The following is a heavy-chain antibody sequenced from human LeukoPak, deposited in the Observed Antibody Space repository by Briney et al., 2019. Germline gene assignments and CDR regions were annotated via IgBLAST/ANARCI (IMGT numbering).Heavy chain of an antibody. CDR1: GFTFSSYA. J-gene: IGHJ6*03. CDR2: ISSSSNYI. V-gene: IGHV3-21*01. Sequence: PGGSLRLSCAASGFTFSSYAMHWVRQAPGKGLEWVSSISSSSNYIYYADSVKGRFTISRDNAKNSLYLQMNSLRAEDTAVYYCASKATGDLVYYYYYMDVWGKGTTVTVSS. CDR3: ASKATGDLVYYYYYMDV. D-gene: IGHD7-27*01.